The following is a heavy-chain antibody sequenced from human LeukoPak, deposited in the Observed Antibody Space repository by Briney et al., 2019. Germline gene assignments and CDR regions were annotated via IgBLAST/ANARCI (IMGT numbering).Heavy chain of an antibody. D-gene: IGHD2-15*01. CDR2: IYSGGNT. CDR3: ARGIRPNWYFDL. J-gene: IGHJ2*01. CDR1: GFTVSSNY. V-gene: IGHV3-66*01. Sequence: PGGSLRLSCAGSGFTVSSNYMSWVRLAPGKGLEWVSVIYSGGNTDYTDSVKGRFTISRDNSKNTLYLQMNSLRAEDTAVYYCARGIRPNWYFDLWGRGTLVTVSS.